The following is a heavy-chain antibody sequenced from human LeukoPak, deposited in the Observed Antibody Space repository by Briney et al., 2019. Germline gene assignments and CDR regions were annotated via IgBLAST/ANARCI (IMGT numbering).Heavy chain of an antibody. CDR1: GGTFSSYA. D-gene: IGHD6-13*01. CDR2: IIPIFGTA. J-gene: IGHJ4*02. V-gene: IGHV1-69*01. CDR3: ASSVDGYSSSWSFYFDY. Sequence: ASVKVSCKASGGTFSSYAISWVRQAPGQGLEWMGGIIPIFGTANYAQKFQGRVTITADESTSTAYMELSSLRSEDTAVYYCASSVDGYSSSWSFYFDYSGQGTLVTVSS.